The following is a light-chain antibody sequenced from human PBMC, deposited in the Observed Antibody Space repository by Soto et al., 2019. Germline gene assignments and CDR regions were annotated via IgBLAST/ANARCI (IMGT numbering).Light chain of an antibody. V-gene: IGKV1-5*03. CDR1: QSISSW. Sequence: DIQMSQSPSTLSASVGDRVTITCRASQSISSWLAWYQQKPGKAPKLLIYRASSLESGVPSRFSGSGSGTEFTLTISRLQPDDFGTYYCQQYNSYPYTFGQGTNLQI. CDR2: RAS. J-gene: IGKJ2*01. CDR3: QQYNSYPYT.